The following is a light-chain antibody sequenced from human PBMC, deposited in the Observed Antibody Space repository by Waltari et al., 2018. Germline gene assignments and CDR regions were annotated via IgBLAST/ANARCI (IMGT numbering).Light chain of an antibody. J-gene: IGKJ4*01. V-gene: IGKV4-1*01. Sequence: DIVMTQSPDSLAVSLGERATINCKSSQSALYIYDNKNYLAGYQQKPGQPPKVLISWASTRESGVPDRVSGSGSGSDFTLTISSLQAEDVAVDYCQQYYASLLTFGGGTKVEIK. CDR2: WAS. CDR1: QSALYIYDNKNY. CDR3: QQYYASLLT.